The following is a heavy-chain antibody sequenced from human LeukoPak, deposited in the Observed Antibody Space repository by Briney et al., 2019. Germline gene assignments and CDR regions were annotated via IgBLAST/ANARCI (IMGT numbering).Heavy chain of an antibody. J-gene: IGHJ4*02. Sequence: GGSLRLSCAASGFTFSSYSMSWVRQAPGERLESVTYISRSTSTTYYADSVRDQFTISRDNAKTSLYLQMNSRRDETTAVYYCARAKTGDYWGQGTLLTVSS. V-gene: IGHV3-48*02. CDR2: ISRSTSTT. D-gene: IGHD1-14*01. CDR1: GFTFSSYS. CDR3: ARAKTGDY.